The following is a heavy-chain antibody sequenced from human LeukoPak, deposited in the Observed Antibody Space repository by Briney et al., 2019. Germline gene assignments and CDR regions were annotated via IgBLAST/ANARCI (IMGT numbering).Heavy chain of an antibody. CDR1: GGSLSGYF. V-gene: IGHV4-34*01. J-gene: IGHJ3*02. CDR3: ASTSLRGDDAFDI. Sequence: SETLSLTCGVYGGSLSGYFWSWIRQSPGKGLEWIGEINYSGSTNYNPSLKSRVTISVDTSKNQFSLKLSSVTAADTAVYYCASTSLRGDDAFDIWGQGTMVTVSS. CDR2: INYSGST. D-gene: IGHD3-16*01.